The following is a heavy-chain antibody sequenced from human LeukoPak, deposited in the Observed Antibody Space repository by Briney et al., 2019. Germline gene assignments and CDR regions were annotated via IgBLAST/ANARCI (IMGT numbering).Heavy chain of an antibody. CDR2: IIPIFGTA. Sequence: ASVKVSCKASGGTFSSYAISWVRQAPGQGLEWMGGIIPIFGTANYAQKFQGRVTITVDESTSTAYMELSSLRSEDTAVYYCARSWHCSSTSCYSDWFDPWGQGTLVTVSS. CDR1: GGTFSSYA. V-gene: IGHV1-69*01. CDR3: ARSWHCSSTSCYSDWFDP. D-gene: IGHD2-2*01. J-gene: IGHJ5*02.